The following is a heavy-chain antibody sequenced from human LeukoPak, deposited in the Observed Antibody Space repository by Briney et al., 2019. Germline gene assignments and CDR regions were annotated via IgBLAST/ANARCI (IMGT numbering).Heavy chain of an antibody. D-gene: IGHD3-9*01. J-gene: IGHJ4*02. CDR3: ARGSRIYVYYDILTGYYYDY. Sequence: ASVKVSCKASGFTFTGYYMHWVRQAPGQGLEWMGWINPNSGGTNYAQKFQGRVTMTRDTSISTAYMELSRLRSDDTAVYYCARGSRIYVYYDILTGYYYDYWGQGTLVTVSS. V-gene: IGHV1-2*02. CDR2: INPNSGGT. CDR1: GFTFTGYY.